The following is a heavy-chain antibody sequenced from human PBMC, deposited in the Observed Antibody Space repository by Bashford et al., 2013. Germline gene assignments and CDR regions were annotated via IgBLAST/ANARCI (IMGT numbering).Heavy chain of an antibody. Sequence: SSETLSLTCAVSGYSISSGYYWSWIRQPPGKGLEWIGEINHSGSTNYNPSLKSRVTISVDTSKNQFSLKLSSVTAADTAVYYCARALKHPTTYWYFDLWGRGTLVTVSS. CDR3: ARALKHPTTYWYFDL. J-gene: IGHJ2*01. CDR2: INHSGST. V-gene: IGHV4-38-2*01. D-gene: IGHD1-7*01. CDR1: GYSISSGYY.